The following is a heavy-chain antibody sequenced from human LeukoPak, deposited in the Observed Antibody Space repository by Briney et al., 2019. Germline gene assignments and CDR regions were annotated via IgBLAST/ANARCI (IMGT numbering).Heavy chain of an antibody. V-gene: IGHV3-74*01. Sequence: PGGSLRLSCAASGFTFGSHWMHWVRQAPGKGLVWVSRISSDGSNTPYVDSVKGRFTISRDNAKNTLYLQMNSLRAEDTAVYYCAREGIWSLDSWGQGTLVTVSS. CDR2: ISSDGSNT. D-gene: IGHD2-15*01. CDR1: GFTFGSHW. J-gene: IGHJ4*02. CDR3: AREGIWSLDS.